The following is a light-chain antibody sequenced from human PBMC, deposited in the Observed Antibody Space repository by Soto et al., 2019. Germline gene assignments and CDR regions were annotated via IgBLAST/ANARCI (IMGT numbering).Light chain of an antibody. J-gene: IGLJ1*01. Sequence: QSVLTQPASVSGSPGQSITISCTGTSSDVGNYKYVSWYQQHPGKAPKLMIYEVSNRPSGVSNRFSGSKSGNTASLTISGLQAEDETDYYCFSYTSSGTYVFGTGKKATV. CDR2: EVS. V-gene: IGLV2-14*01. CDR1: SSDVGNYKY. CDR3: FSYTSSGTYV.